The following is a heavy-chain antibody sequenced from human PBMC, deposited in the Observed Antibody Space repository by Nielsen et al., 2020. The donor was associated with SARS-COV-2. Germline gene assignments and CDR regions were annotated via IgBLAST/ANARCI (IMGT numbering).Heavy chain of an antibody. CDR3: ARGSDEGLAL. CDR2: IYDSGNT. D-gene: IGHD3-3*01. V-gene: IGHV4-61*01. CDR1: GGSVTGGSYY. Sequence: SETLSLTCTVSGGSVTGGSYYWTWIRQPPEKGLEWIAYIYDSGNTNYNPSLKSRVTISVDTSRNQFSLKLTSVTAADTAVYYCARGSDEGLALWGQGTLVTVSS. J-gene: IGHJ4*02.